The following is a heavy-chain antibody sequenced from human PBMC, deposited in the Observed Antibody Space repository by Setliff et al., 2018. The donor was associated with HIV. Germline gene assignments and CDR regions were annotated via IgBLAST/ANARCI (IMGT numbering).Heavy chain of an antibody. CDR3: ARLAGKSILEWLSPDAFDI. J-gene: IGHJ3*02. CDR2: AHYGGSI. Sequence: PSETLSLTCTVSGGPISTNDYYWGFIRQSPGKGLEWVASAHYGGSIFYNPSPKSRVTLSVGTSKRQFFLNLSSATTADTAVYYCARLAGKSILEWLSPDAFDIWGQGTMVTVSS. V-gene: IGHV4-39*01. CDR1: GGPISTNDYY. D-gene: IGHD3-3*01.